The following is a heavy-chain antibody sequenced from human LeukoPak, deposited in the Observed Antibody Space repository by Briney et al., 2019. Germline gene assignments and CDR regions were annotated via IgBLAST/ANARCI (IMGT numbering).Heavy chain of an antibody. V-gene: IGHV3-21*01. CDR3: ARGAWTGYDILTGYYQGAFDI. J-gene: IGHJ3*02. D-gene: IGHD3-9*01. CDR2: ISSSSSYI. Sequence: GGSLRLSCAASGFTFSSYSMNWVRQAPGKGLEWVSSISSSSSYIYYADSVKGRFTISRDNAKNSLYLQMNSLRAEDTAVYYCARGAWTGYDILTGYYQGAFDIWGQGTMVTVSS. CDR1: GFTFSSYS.